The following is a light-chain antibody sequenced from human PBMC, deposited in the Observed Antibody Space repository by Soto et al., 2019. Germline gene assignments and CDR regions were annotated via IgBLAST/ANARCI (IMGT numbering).Light chain of an antibody. CDR1: SSNIGSRYN. CDR2: ADS. Sequence: QSVLTQPPSVSGAPGQRVTISCTGGSSNIGSRYNVHWYQHRPGTAPKLLIYADSHRPSGVPDRFSGSKSGTSASLAITGLQAEDEADYYCQSYDTSLRGSVFGTGTKLTVL. J-gene: IGLJ1*01. V-gene: IGLV1-40*01. CDR3: QSYDTSLRGSV.